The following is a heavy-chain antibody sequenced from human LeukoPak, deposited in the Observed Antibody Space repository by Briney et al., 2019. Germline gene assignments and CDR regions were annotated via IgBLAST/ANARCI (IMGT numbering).Heavy chain of an antibody. J-gene: IGHJ4*02. V-gene: IGHV3-21*01. CDR3: AGTRGKRMTMVRAFDY. Sequence: GGSLRLSCVVSGLTSSTLSMAWVRQVPGKGLEWVSSISTTSEYIFQKDSLKGRFTVFRDNAKNSVFLQMNSLRAEDTAVYYCAGTRGKRMTMVRAFDYWGQGALVTVSS. CDR2: ISTTSEYI. D-gene: IGHD3-10*01. CDR1: GLTSSTLS.